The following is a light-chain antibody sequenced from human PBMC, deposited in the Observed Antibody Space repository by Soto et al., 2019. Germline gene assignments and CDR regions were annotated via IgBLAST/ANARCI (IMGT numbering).Light chain of an antibody. V-gene: IGLV1-47*01. Sequence: QPVLTQPPSASGTPGQTVTISCSGTSSNIGSEYVYWYQQFPGTAPRLLIYNNNRRPSGVPDRFSGPKSGTSASLAISGLRSEDEADYYCAAWDDRVTGVLGGGTKLTVL. J-gene: IGLJ3*02. CDR2: NNN. CDR1: SSNIGSEY. CDR3: AAWDDRVTGV.